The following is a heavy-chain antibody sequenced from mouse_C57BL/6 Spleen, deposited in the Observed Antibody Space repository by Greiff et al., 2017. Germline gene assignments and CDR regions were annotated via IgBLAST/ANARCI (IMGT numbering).Heavy chain of an antibody. CDR2: INPNTGGP. CDR3: ARDGYWCAY. D-gene: IGHD2-3*01. CDR1: GYTFTDYN. Sequence: VQLQQSGPELVKPGASVKISCKASGYTFTDYNMDWVKQSHGKSLEWIGAINPNTGGPNYNQKFKGKATLTVDKSSSTAYMELRRLASEDTAVYYSARDGYWCAYWGQGTLVTVSA. J-gene: IGHJ3*01. V-gene: IGHV1-18*01.